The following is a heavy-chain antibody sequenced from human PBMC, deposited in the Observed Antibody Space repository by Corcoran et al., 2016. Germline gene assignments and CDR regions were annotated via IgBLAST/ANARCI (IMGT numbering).Heavy chain of an antibody. J-gene: IGHJ6*02. Sequence: QVQLVESGGGVVQPGRSLRLSCAASGFTFSSYGMHWVRQAPGKGLEWVAVVSYDGSNKNYGDSVKGRFTISRDNFKNTLYLQMNSLRAEDTAVYCCAKDRGYGGNWGMDVWGQGTTVTFSS. CDR3: AKDRGYGGNWGMDV. CDR1: GFTFSSYG. D-gene: IGHD2-21*01. V-gene: IGHV3-30*18. CDR2: VSYDGSNK.